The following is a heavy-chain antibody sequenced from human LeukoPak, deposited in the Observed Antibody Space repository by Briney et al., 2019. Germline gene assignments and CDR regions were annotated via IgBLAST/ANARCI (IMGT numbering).Heavy chain of an antibody. CDR1: GGSMSSYY. V-gene: IGHV4-4*07. CDR2: IYSNGDT. D-gene: IGHD4-17*01. Sequence: SETLSLTCTVSGGSMSSYYWNWIRQSAGKGLEWIGRIYSNGDTDYHPSLKSRVTISLDTPKNQVSLSLSSVTAADTAVYYCARDRADNGDYIKFDYWGQGSLVTVSS. J-gene: IGHJ4*02. CDR3: ARDRADNGDYIKFDY.